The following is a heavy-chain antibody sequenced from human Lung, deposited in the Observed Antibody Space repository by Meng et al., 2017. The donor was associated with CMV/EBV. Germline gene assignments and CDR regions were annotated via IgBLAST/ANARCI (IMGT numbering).Heavy chain of an antibody. CDR2: IDSDGSST. D-gene: IGHD3-16*01. V-gene: IGHV3-74*01. J-gene: IGHJ4*02. CDR3: TRDGDYYDATLH. Sequence: LTXAASGFTFSSYWMHWVRQAPGKGLEWVSRIDSDGSSTTYAESVKGRFTISRDNAKNTLFLQMISLRAEDTAVYYCTRDGDYYDATLHWGQGTLVTVSS. CDR1: GFTFSSYW.